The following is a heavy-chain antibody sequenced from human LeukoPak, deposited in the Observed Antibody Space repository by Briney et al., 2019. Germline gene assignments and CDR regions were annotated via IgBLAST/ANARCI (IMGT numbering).Heavy chain of an antibody. D-gene: IGHD6-19*01. CDR3: ARAVAENWFDP. CDR1: GVTFSSYW. Sequence: PVGALRHSCAPSGVTFSSYWMSWVRQAPGKGVEWVANIKQEGGDKYYADSVKGRFTISRDKAKNSAYLQMNSLRAEDTALYYCARAVAENWFDPWGQGTLVTVSS. CDR2: IKQEGGDK. V-gene: IGHV3-7*01. J-gene: IGHJ5*02.